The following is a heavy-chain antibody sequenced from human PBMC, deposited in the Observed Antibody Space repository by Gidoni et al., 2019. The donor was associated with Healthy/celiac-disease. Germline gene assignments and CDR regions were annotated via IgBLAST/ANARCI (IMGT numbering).Heavy chain of an antibody. J-gene: IGHJ4*02. CDR2: IYYSGST. CDR1: GGSISSSSYY. CDR3: ARHRKMGYFDY. V-gene: IGHV4-39*01. Sequence: QLQLQESGPGLVKPSETLSLTCTVSGGSISSSSYYWGWIRQPPGKGLEWIGSIYYSGSTYYNPSLKSRVTISVDTSKNQFSLKLSSVTAADTAVYYCARHRKMGYFDYWGQGTLVTVSS.